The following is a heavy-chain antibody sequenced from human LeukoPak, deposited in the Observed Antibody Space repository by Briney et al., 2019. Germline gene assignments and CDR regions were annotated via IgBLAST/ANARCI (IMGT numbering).Heavy chain of an antibody. CDR3: ARGVGYSLTYYFDY. Sequence: SVKLSCKPSGYTFTSYDINWVRQAAGHGLEWMGWMNPNSGNTGYAQKFQGRVTMTRNTSISTAYMELSSLRSEDTAVYYCARGVGYSLTYYFDYWGQGTLVTVSP. D-gene: IGHD5-18*01. CDR1: GYTFTSYD. CDR2: MNPNSGNT. J-gene: IGHJ4*02. V-gene: IGHV1-8*01.